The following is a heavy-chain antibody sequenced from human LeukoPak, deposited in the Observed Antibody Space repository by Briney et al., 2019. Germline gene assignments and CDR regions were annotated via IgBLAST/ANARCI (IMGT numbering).Heavy chain of an antibody. V-gene: IGHV3-30-3*01. CDR3: ASGYDTASFDY. Sequence: GGSLRLSCAASGFTFSSYAMHWVRQAPGKGLEWVAVISYDGSNKYYADSVKGRFTISRDNSKNTLYLQMNSLRAEDTAVYYCASGYDTASFDYWGQGTLVTVSS. CDR2: ISYDGSNK. CDR1: GFTFSSYA. D-gene: IGHD5-12*01. J-gene: IGHJ4*02.